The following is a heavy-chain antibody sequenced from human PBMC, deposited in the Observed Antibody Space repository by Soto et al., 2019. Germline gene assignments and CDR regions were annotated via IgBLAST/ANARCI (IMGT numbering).Heavy chain of an antibody. D-gene: IGHD2-15*01. CDR3: ARAGAAPYYYYGMDV. CDR2: ISTYNGDT. Sequence: QVQLVQSGAEVRKRGASVKVSCKASGYTFSTSGMSWLREAPGQGLEWMGWISTYNGDTNDAPKFQDRVTMTSDTSTSTVYMELRSLRSDDTAVYYCARAGAAPYYYYGMDVWGQGTRVTVSS. CDR1: GYTFSTSG. J-gene: IGHJ6*02. V-gene: IGHV1-18*01.